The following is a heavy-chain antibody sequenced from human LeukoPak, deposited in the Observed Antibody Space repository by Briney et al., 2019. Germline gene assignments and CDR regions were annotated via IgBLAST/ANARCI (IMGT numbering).Heavy chain of an antibody. J-gene: IGHJ4*02. CDR2: INHSGST. D-gene: IGHD6-19*01. CDR3: ARGRAKWLVHLDY. Sequence: SETLSLTCAVYGGSFSGYYWSWIRQPPGKGLEWIGEINHSGSTNYNPSLKSRVTISVGTSKNQFSLKLSSVTAADTAVYYCARGRAKWLVHLDYWGQGTLVTVSS. V-gene: IGHV4-34*01. CDR1: GGSFSGYY.